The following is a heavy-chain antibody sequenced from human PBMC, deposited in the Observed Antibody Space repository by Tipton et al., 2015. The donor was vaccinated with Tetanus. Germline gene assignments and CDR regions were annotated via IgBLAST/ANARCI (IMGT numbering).Heavy chain of an antibody. D-gene: IGHD4-23*01. Sequence: QLVQSGAEVKKPGESLKISCKGSGYSFTSYWIGWVRQMPGKGLEWMGIIYPGDSDTRYSPSFQGQVTISADKSISTAYLRWSSLKASDTAMYYCARLVTTTVVTPAGWYFDLWGRGTLVTVSS. V-gene: IGHV5-51*01. J-gene: IGHJ2*01. CDR2: IYPGDSDT. CDR3: ARLVTTTVVTPAGWYFDL. CDR1: GYSFTSYW.